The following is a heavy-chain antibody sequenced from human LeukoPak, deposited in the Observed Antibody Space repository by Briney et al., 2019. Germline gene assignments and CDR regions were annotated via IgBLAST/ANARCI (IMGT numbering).Heavy chain of an antibody. CDR2: IYHSGST. V-gene: IGHV4-38-2*01. J-gene: IGHJ5*02. Sequence: SETLSLTCAVSGYPISSGYYWGWIRQPPGKGLEWIGSIYHSGSTYYNPSLKSRVTISVDTSKNQFSLKLSSVTAADTAVYYCARSSGGYYDPPSHTLPSENWFDPWGQGTLVTVSS. CDR1: GYPISSGYY. D-gene: IGHD1-26*01. CDR3: ARSSGGYYDPPSHTLPSENWFDP.